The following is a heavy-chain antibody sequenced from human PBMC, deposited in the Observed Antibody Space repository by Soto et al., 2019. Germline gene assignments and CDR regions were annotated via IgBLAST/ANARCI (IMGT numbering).Heavy chain of an antibody. CDR2: ISSSSSYI. CDR3: ARWGGSSWYYYYGMDV. V-gene: IGHV3-21*01. Sequence: GGSLRLSCAASGFTFSSYSMNWVRQAPGKGLEWVSSISSSSSYIYYADSVKGRFTISRDNAKNSLYLQMNSLRAEDTAVYYCARWGGSSWYYYYGMDVWGQGTTVTVSS. J-gene: IGHJ6*02. CDR1: GFTFSSYS. D-gene: IGHD6-13*01.